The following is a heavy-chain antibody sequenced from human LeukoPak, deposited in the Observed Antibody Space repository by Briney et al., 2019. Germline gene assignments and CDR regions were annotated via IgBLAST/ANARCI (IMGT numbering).Heavy chain of an antibody. V-gene: IGHV3-23*01. CDR3: AKDWRRIVGVGPITRHGNYMDV. J-gene: IGHJ6*03. Sequence: GGSLRLSCAGSGFPFSSHGMNWVRQAPGKGLEWVSGISPGGPTYYADSVKGRFTISRDNSKNTLYLQMNGLRAEDTAVYYCAKDWRRIVGVGPITRHGNYMDVWGKGTTVTISS. CDR2: ISPGGPT. CDR1: GFPFSSHG. D-gene: IGHD2-15*01.